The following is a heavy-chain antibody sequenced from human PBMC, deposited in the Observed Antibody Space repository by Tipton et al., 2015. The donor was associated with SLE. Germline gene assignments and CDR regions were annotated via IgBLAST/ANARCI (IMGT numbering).Heavy chain of an antibody. V-gene: IGHV4-59*01. CDR2: IYYSGSTNYSGST. J-gene: IGHJ3*02. D-gene: IGHD3-10*01. Sequence: TLSLTCTVSGGSISSYYWSWIWQPPGKGLEWIGYIYYSGSTNYSGSTNYNPSLKSRVTISLDTSKNQFSLKLSSVTAADTAVYYCARGGVLGFHPSAFDIWGQGTMVTVSS. CDR1: GGSISSYY. CDR3: ARGGVLGFHPSAFDI.